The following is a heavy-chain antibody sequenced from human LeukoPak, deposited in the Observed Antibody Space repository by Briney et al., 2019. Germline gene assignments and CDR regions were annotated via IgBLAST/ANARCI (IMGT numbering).Heavy chain of an antibody. D-gene: IGHD6-13*01. CDR1: GFTFSSYW. CDR3: ARRTMYSSSWFFDAFDI. CDR2: ISSSSSTI. J-gene: IGHJ3*02. V-gene: IGHV3-48*02. Sequence: PGGSLRLSCAASGFTFSSYWMSWVRQAPGKGLEWVSYISSSSSTIYYADSVKGRFTISRDNAKNSLYLQMNSLRDEDTAVYYCARRTMYSSSWFFDAFDIWGQGTMVTVSS.